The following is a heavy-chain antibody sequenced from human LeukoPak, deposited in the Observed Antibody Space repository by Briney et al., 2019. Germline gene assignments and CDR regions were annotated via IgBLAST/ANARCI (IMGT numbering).Heavy chain of an antibody. D-gene: IGHD1-7*01. CDR2: INAGNGNT. Sequence: ASVKVSCKASGYILTTYYMHWVRQAPGQRLEWMGWINAGNGNTKYSQKFQGRVTITRDTSASTAYMELSSLRSEDTAVYYCARDRTGTTEVDYWGQGTLVTVSS. CDR1: GYILTTYY. CDR3: ARDRTGTTEVDY. V-gene: IGHV1-3*01. J-gene: IGHJ4*02.